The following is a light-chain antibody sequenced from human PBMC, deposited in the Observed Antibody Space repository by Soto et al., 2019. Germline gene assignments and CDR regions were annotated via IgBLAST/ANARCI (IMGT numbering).Light chain of an antibody. CDR1: QSLLHSNGYNY. J-gene: IGKJ4*01. Sequence: DIVMTQSPLSLPVTPGEPASISCRSSQSLLHSNGYNYLDWYLQKPGESPQLLIYLGSNRASGVPDRFSGRGSGKDLTLNISRVEAADVGVYYCMQALQTPLTLGGGTKVEI. V-gene: IGKV2-28*01. CDR2: LGS. CDR3: MQALQTPLT.